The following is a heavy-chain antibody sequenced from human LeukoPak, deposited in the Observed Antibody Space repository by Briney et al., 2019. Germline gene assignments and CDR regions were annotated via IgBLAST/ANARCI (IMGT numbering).Heavy chain of an antibody. CDR2: ISSSSSTI. D-gene: IGHD1-1*01. J-gene: IGHJ5*02. CDR1: GFTFSSYS. V-gene: IGHV3-48*01. Sequence: GGSLRLSCAASGFTFSSYSMNWVRQAPGKGLEWVSYISSSSSTIYYADSVKGRFTISRDNAKNSLYLQMSSLRAEGTAVYYCARGTSGWFDPWGQGTLVTVSS. CDR3: ARGTSGWFDP.